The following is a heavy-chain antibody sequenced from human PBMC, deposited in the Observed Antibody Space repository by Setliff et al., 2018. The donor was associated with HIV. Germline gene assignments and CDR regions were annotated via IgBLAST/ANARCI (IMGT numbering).Heavy chain of an antibody. D-gene: IGHD1-26*01. V-gene: IGHV4-59*01. J-gene: IGHJ4*02. CDR2: IYYTGST. Sequence: PSETLSLTCTVSGGSISSYYWSWIRQPPGKGLEWIGYIYYTGSTNYNPSLKSRVIISVETSKNHFSLILNSVTAADTAVYYCARGGGLVGATSSHFDYWGQGSLVTSPQ. CDR1: GGSISSYY. CDR3: ARGGGLVGATSSHFDY.